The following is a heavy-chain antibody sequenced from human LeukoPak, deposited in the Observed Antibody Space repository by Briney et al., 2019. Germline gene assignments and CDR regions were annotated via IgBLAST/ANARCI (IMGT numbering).Heavy chain of an antibody. CDR1: GYTLTELS. J-gene: IGHJ4*02. Sequence: GASVKVFCKVSGYTLTELSMHWVRQAPGKGLEWMGGFDPEDGETIYAQKFQGRVTMTEDTSTDTAYMELSSLRSEDTAVYYCATSRPVTNDQTTRYSSGWEFDYWGQGTLVTVSS. CDR3: ATSRPVTNDQTTRYSSGWEFDY. V-gene: IGHV1-24*01. CDR2: FDPEDGET. D-gene: IGHD6-19*01.